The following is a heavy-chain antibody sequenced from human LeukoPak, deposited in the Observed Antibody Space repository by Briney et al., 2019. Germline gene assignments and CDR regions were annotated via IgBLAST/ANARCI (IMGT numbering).Heavy chain of an antibody. CDR3: ARATRYFDWLLLGNWFDP. V-gene: IGHV4-4*02. CDR2: IYHTGSS. D-gene: IGHD3-9*01. Sequence: PSETLSLTCAVSGGSITSSNWWNWVRQSPGKGLEWIGEIYHTGSSNYNPSLKSRVTISVDKSKNQFSLKLNSVTAADTAVYYCARATRYFDWLLLGNWFDPWGQGTLVTVSS. CDR1: GGSITSSNW. J-gene: IGHJ5*02.